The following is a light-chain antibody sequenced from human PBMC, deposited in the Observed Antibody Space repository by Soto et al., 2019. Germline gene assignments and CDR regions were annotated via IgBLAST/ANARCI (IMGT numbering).Light chain of an antibody. J-gene: IGKJ5*01. CDR1: QSVSTSF. V-gene: IGKV3D-20*02. Sequence: EIVLTQSPGTLSLSPGERATLSCRASQSVSTSFLAWYQQKPGQAPRLLIYDASNRATGIPARFSGSGSGTDFTLTISSLEPEDFAVYYCQQRSYPITFGQGTRLEIK. CDR2: DAS. CDR3: QQRSYPIT.